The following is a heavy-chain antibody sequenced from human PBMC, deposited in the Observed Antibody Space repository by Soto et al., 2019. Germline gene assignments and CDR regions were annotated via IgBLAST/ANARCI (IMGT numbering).Heavy chain of an antibody. CDR3: ATRPPRIVVVFTEMPT. CDR1: GGSISSSYW. D-gene: IGHD2-21*01. V-gene: IGHV4-4*02. J-gene: IGHJ5*02. CDR2: IYHSGIT. Sequence: PSETLSLTCTVSGGSISSSYWWTWVRQAPGKGLQWIGEIYHSGITNYNPSLRSRVSMSVDKSNNEFSLSLTPVTAADTAVYYCATRPPRIVVVFTEMPTWGQRIVVTFSS.